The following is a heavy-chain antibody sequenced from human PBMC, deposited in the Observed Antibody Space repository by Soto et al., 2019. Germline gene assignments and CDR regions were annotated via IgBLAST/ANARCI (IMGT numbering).Heavy chain of an antibody. CDR2: ISAYNGNT. D-gene: IGHD3-3*01. Sequence: QVQLVQSGAEVKKPGASVKVSCKASGYTFTSYGISWVRQAPGQGLEWMGWISAYNGNTNYAQKLQGRVTMTTDTATSTVYMELRGLRSDDTAVYYCARDLGEGLLLPDAFDIWGQGTMVTVSS. V-gene: IGHV1-18*01. CDR1: GYTFTSYG. J-gene: IGHJ3*02. CDR3: ARDLGEGLLLPDAFDI.